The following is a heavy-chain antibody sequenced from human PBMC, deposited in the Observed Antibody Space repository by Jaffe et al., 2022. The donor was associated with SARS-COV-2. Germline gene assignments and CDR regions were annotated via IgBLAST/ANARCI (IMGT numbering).Heavy chain of an antibody. J-gene: IGHJ6*02. CDR2: IWYDGSNK. D-gene: IGHD4-4*01. Sequence: QVQLVESGGGVVQPGRSLRLSCAASGFTFSSYGMDWVRQAPGKGLEWVSVIWYDGSNKYYADSVKGRFTISRDNSKNTLYLQMNSLRAEDTAVYYCARDPGYRNGYGMDVWGQGTTVTVSS. CDR3: ARDPGYRNGYGMDV. CDR1: GFTFSSYG. V-gene: IGHV3-33*01.